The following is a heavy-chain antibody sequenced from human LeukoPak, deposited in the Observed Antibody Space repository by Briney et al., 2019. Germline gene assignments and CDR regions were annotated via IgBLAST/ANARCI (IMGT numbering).Heavy chain of an antibody. CDR2: INPNSGDT. D-gene: IGHD6-6*01. CDR3: AREHSSSSGKVFDY. V-gene: IGHV1-2*02. CDR1: GYTFTGYY. Sequence: ASVKVSCKASGYTFTGYYVHWVRQAPGQGLEWMGWINPNSGDTNYAQKFQGRVTMTRDTSISTAYMELSRLRSDDTAVYYCAREHSSSSGKVFDYWGQGTLVTVSS. J-gene: IGHJ4*02.